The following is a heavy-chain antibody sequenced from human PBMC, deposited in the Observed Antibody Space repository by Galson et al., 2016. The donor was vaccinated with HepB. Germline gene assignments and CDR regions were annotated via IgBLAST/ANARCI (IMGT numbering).Heavy chain of an antibody. D-gene: IGHD3-22*01. V-gene: IGHV3-7*01. J-gene: IGHJ4*02. CDR3: ARDVAYEALDC. CDR1: GFSLSAYW. CDR2: INRDGSEK. Sequence: SLRLSCAGSGFSLSAYWMVWVRQAPGKGLEWVANINRDGSEKYSVEGRFSISRDNAKNSLYLQMDSLRAEDTAVYYCARDVAYEALDCWGQGTLVTVSS.